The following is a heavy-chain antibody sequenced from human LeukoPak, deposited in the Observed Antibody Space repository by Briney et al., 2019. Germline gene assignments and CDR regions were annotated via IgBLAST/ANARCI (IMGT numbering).Heavy chain of an antibody. D-gene: IGHD1-7*01. J-gene: IGHJ4*02. CDR3: AKRRAGTTDY. CDR1: GFTFSSYA. V-gene: IGHV3-23*01. CDR2: ISGSGGST. Sequence: GGSLRLSCAASGFTFSSYAMSRVGQAPGQGLVWVSAISGSGGSTYYADSVKGRFTISRDNSKNTLYLQMNSLRAEDTAVYYCAKRRAGTTDYWGQGTLVTVSS.